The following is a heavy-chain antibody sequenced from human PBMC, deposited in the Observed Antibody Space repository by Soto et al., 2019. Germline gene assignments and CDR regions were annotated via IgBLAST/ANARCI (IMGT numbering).Heavy chain of an antibody. J-gene: IGHJ4*02. CDR3: ARALRRGRGIVVVTATLDY. CDR2: ISYDGSNK. CDR1: GFTFSSYA. D-gene: IGHD2-21*02. Sequence: QVQLVESGGGVVQPGRSLRLSCAASGFTFSSYAMHWVRQAPGKGLEWVAVISYDGSNKYYADSVKGRFTISRENSKNTLYLQMNSLRAEDTAVYYCARALRRGRGIVVVTATLDYWGQGTLVTVSS. V-gene: IGHV3-30-3*01.